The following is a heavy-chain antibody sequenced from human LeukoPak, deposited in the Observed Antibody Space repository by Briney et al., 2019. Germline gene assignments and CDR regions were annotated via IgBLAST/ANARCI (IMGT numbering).Heavy chain of an antibody. J-gene: IGHJ4*02. CDR2: ISGSGGST. Sequence: PGGSLRLSCAASGFTVSSNYMSWVRQAPGKGLEWVSAISGSGGSTYYADSVKGRFTISRDNSKNTLYLQVNSLRAEDTAVYHCAKDSTYYYDSSGYYAEYWGQGTLVTVSS. V-gene: IGHV3-23*01. CDR1: GFTVSSNY. CDR3: AKDSTYYYDSSGYYAEY. D-gene: IGHD3-22*01.